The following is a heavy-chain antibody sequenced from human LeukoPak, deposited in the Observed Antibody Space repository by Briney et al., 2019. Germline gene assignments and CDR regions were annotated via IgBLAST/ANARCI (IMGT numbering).Heavy chain of an antibody. Sequence: GGSLRLSCAASGFTVSSNYMSWVRQAPGEGLEWVSVIYSGGSTYYADSVKGRFTISRDNSKNTLYLQMNSLRAEDTAAYYCARVGGVRSALYYFDYWGQGTLVTVSS. CDR2: IYSGGST. V-gene: IGHV3-53*01. D-gene: IGHD3-16*01. J-gene: IGHJ4*02. CDR3: ARVGGVRSALYYFDY. CDR1: GFTVSSNY.